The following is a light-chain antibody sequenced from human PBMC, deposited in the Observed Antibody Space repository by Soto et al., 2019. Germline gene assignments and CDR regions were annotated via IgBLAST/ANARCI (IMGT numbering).Light chain of an antibody. Sequence: EIVLTQSPATLSLSPGERATLSCRASQSVSSYLAWYQQKPGQAPRLLIYDASNRAPGIRARFSGSGSGTAFTLTLSSLEPEDFAVYYCQQRSNWPKTFGQGTKVEIK. V-gene: IGKV3-11*01. CDR2: DAS. J-gene: IGKJ1*01. CDR3: QQRSNWPKT. CDR1: QSVSSY.